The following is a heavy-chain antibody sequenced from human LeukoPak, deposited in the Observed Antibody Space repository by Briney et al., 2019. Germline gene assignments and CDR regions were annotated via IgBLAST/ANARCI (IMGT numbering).Heavy chain of an antibody. CDR1: GFTFRSHE. V-gene: IGHV3-48*03. J-gene: IGHJ4*02. Sequence: PGGSLRLSCAASGFTFRSHEMNWVRQAPGKGLEWVSYISSGGSTIYYADSVKGRFTISRDNAKNSLYLQMNSLRAEDTAVYYCASGNDLIAAAGSLFDYWGQGILVTVSS. CDR2: ISSGGSTI. D-gene: IGHD6-13*01. CDR3: ASGNDLIAAAGSLFDY.